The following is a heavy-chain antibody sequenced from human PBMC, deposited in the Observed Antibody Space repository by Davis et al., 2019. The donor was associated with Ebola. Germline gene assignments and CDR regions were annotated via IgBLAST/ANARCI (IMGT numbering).Heavy chain of an antibody. D-gene: IGHD6-13*01. J-gene: IGHJ6*02. CDR2: VFDSGST. Sequence: MPSETLSLTCAVYGGSFSGYYWSWIRQSPGKGLDWIGEVFDSGSTNYNPSLKSRVTLSVDTSKNQFSLKLTSVNAADTAVYYCARGFRGIAAAGTTFHYYYGMDVWGQGTTVTVSS. V-gene: IGHV4-34*01. CDR1: GGSFSGYY. CDR3: ARGFRGIAAAGTTFHYYYGMDV.